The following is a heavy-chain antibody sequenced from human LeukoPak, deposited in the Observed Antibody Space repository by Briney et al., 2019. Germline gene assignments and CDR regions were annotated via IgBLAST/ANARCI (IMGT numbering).Heavy chain of an antibody. Sequence: KPSETLSLTCIFSGGSLNNPNYYWGWIRQPPRKGLEGVGTIYYTGTTYYNPSLKSRLTISVDTSKNQFSLKLTSVTAADTAVYYCARHDYYGSLNWFDPWGQGTLITVSS. V-gene: IGHV4-39*01. CDR1: GGSLNNPNYY. CDR3: ARHDYYGSLNWFDP. D-gene: IGHD3-10*01. CDR2: IYYTGTT. J-gene: IGHJ5*02.